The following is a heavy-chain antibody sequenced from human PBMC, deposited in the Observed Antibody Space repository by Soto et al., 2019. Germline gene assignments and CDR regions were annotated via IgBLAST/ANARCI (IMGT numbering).Heavy chain of an antibody. J-gene: IGHJ4*02. Sequence: GSLRLSCAASGFTFTNYAMNWVRQAPGKGLEWVSAITDSGGTTYYADSVKGRFTISRDNSKNTLSLQMSSLRAEDTAVYYCATGYCSSTSCRRDYWGQGTLVTVSS. D-gene: IGHD2-2*01. CDR1: GFTFTNYA. CDR3: ATGYCSSTSCRRDY. CDR2: ITDSGGTT. V-gene: IGHV3-23*01.